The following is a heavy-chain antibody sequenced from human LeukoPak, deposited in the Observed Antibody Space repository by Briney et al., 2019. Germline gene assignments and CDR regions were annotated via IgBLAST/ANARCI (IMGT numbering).Heavy chain of an antibody. CDR3: AREGYCSSTSCYYWFDP. D-gene: IGHD2-2*01. V-gene: IGHV1-2*02. Sequence: SGEVSCNPSGPTVTRYYMHRVPQAPGHRLEGRGWINPNIAGTNYAKKFPGRVTMTRDTSISTAYMELSRLRSDDTAVYYCAREGYCSSTSCYYWFDPWGQGTLVAVSS. CDR1: GPTVTRYY. J-gene: IGHJ5*02. CDR2: INPNIAGT.